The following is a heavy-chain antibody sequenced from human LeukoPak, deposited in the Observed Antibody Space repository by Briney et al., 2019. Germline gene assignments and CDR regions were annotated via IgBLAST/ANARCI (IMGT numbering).Heavy chain of an antibody. V-gene: IGHV3-74*01. J-gene: IGHJ4*02. D-gene: IGHD3-16*01. CDR3: ARDNLEWGSVFDY. CDR2: INNDGHSI. CDR1: GFMFKTYW. Sequence: GGSLRLSCAPSGFMFKTYWMHWVRQAPGKGLVWVSRINNDGHSINYADSVKGRFTTSRDNAKNTLFLHMNSLRAEDTGVYYCARDNLEWGSVFDYWGQGTLVTVSS.